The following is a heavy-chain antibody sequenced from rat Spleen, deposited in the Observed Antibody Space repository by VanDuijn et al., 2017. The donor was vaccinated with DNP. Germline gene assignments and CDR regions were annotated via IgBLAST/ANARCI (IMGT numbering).Heavy chain of an antibody. Sequence: EVQLQESGPGLVKPSQSLSLTCSVTGYSITSNYWGWIRKFPGNKMEWIGHISYRGITTYNPSLKRRISITRDTSKNQFFLQVNSVTTEDTATYYCARYGSSWGWFAYWGQGTLVTVSS. D-gene: IGHD1-2*01. CDR1: GYSITSNY. J-gene: IGHJ3*01. CDR3: ARYGSSWGWFAY. CDR2: ISYRGIT. V-gene: IGHV3-1*01.